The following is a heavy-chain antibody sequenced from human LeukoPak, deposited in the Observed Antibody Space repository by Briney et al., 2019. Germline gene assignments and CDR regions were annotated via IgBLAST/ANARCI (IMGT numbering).Heavy chain of an antibody. CDR2: ISSSSSYI. D-gene: IGHD6-6*01. J-gene: IGHJ3*02. CDR1: GFTFSSYS. V-gene: IGHV3-21*01. CDR3: ARGLVPDFEYSSSRTQDAFDI. Sequence: PGGSLRLSCAASGFTFSSYSMNWVRQAPGKGLEWVSSISSSSSYIYYADSVKGRFTISRDNAKNSLYLQMNSLRAEDTAVYYCARGLVPDFEYSSSRTQDAFDIWGQGTMVTVSS.